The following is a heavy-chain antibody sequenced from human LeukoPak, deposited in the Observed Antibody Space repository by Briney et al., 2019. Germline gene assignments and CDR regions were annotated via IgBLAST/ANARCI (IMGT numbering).Heavy chain of an antibody. V-gene: IGHV1-8*01. D-gene: IGHD7-27*01. J-gene: IGHJ4*02. CDR3: ARGPPNWGYDY. Sequence: SVKVSCKASGYTFTSYDFNWVRQATGQRPERMGWMSPNSGDTGYAQKFQDRVTMTRNTSISTAYMELSSLRSDDTAVYYCARGPPNWGYDYWGPGTLVTVSS. CDR2: MSPNSGDT. CDR1: GYTFTSYD.